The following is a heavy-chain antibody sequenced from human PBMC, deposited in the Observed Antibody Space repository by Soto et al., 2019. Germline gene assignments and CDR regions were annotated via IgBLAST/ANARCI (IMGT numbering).Heavy chain of an antibody. V-gene: IGHV1-69*13. CDR1: GGTFSSYA. Sequence: GASVKVSCKASGGTFSSYAISWVRQATGQGRAGMGGIIPIFGTANYAQNSQGRVTITADESTSTAYRELSSLRSEDTAVYYCARPAVTTYPRHYYYYGMDVWGQGTTVTVSS. CDR2: IIPIFGTA. D-gene: IGHD4-4*01. CDR3: ARPAVTTYPRHYYYYGMDV. J-gene: IGHJ6*02.